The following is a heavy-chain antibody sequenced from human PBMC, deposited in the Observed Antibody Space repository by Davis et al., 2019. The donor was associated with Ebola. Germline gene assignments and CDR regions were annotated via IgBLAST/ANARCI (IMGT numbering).Heavy chain of an antibody. J-gene: IGHJ4*02. D-gene: IGHD3-16*02. CDR2: ISGSGGST. CDR3: AKVDRNYDYIWGSYRNDY. V-gene: IGHV3-23*01. CDR1: GFTFSSYA. Sequence: GESLKISCAASGFTFSSYAMSWVRQAPGKGLQWVSAISGSGGSTYYADSVKGRFTINRDNSKNTLYLQMNSLRAEDTAVYYCAKVDRNYDYIWGSYRNDYWGQGTLVTVSS.